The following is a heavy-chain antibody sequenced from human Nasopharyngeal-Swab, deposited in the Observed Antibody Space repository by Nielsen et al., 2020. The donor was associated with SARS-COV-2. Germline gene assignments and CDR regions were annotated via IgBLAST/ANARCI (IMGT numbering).Heavy chain of an antibody. CDR2: ISGSGGST. CDR1: GFTFSSYA. V-gene: IGHV3-23*01. Sequence: GESLKISCAASGFTFSSYAMSWVRQAPGKGLEWVSSISGSGGSTYYAHSMKGRFTISRDNAKKSLYLQMTSLRAEDTAVYYCARDDDYGDYWGQGTLVTVSS. CDR3: ARDDDYGDY. J-gene: IGHJ4*02.